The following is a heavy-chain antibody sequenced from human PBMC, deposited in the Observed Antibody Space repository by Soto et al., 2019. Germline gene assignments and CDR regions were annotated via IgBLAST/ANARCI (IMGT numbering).Heavy chain of an antibody. CDR2: IYSGGST. D-gene: IGHD3-10*01. CDR3: ARTGRSYGMDV. V-gene: IGHV3-53*01. CDR1: GFTVSSNY. Sequence: VGSLRLSCAASGFTVSSNYMSWVRQAPGKGLEWVSVIYSGGSTYYADSVKGRFTISRDNSKNTLYLQMNSLRAEDTAVYYCARTGRSYGMDVWGQGTTVTVSS. J-gene: IGHJ6*02.